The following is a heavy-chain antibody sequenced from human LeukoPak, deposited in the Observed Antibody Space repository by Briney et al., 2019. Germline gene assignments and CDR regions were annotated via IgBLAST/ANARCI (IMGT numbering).Heavy chain of an antibody. CDR3: AREEGTGWTGKYFQF. CDR1: GFTFSSYG. J-gene: IGHJ1*01. Sequence: GGSLRLSCAASGFTFSSYGMHWVRQAPGKGLEWVANIQQYETEKYYVDSVKGRFTISRDNTKNSLYLQMDSLRVEDTAVYYCAREEGTGWTGKYFQFWGQGTLVTVSS. V-gene: IGHV3-7*01. CDR2: IQQYETEK. D-gene: IGHD6-19*01.